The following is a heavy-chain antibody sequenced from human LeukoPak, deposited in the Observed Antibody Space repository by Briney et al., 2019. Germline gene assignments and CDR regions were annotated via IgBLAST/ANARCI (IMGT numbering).Heavy chain of an antibody. Sequence: GGSLRLSCAASGFTVSSNYMSWVRQAPGKGLEWVSVIYSGGSTYYADSVKGRFTISRDNSKNTLYLQMNGLRAEDTAVYYCARYCSSTSCYGSIWFDPWGQGTLVTVSS. CDR2: IYSGGST. D-gene: IGHD2-2*01. CDR3: ARYCSSTSCYGSIWFDP. CDR1: GFTVSSNY. J-gene: IGHJ5*02. V-gene: IGHV3-53*01.